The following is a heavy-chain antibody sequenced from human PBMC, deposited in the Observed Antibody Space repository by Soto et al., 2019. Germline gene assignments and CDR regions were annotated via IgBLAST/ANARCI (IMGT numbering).Heavy chain of an antibody. V-gene: IGHV4-59*01. CDR3: AIRVAAAGPPPLYYYYGMDV. J-gene: IGHJ6*02. Sequence: SETLSLTCTVSGFSISSYYWSWIRQPPGKGLDWIGYIYYSGSTNYNTSLKSRVTISVDTSKNQFSLKLSYVTAADTAVYYCAIRVAAAGPPPLYYYYGMDVWGQGTTVTVSS. CDR2: IYYSGST. D-gene: IGHD6-13*01. CDR1: GFSISSYY.